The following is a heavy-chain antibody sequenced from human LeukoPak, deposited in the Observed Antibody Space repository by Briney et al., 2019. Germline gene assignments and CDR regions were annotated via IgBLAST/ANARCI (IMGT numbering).Heavy chain of an antibody. V-gene: IGHV3-23*01. J-gene: IGHJ4*02. D-gene: IGHD5-18*01. CDR3: ASNGRYNYGYDY. Sequence: GGSLRLSCAASGFTFSSYAMSWVRQAPGKGLEWVSAISGSGGNTYYADSVKGRFTISSDNSKNTLYLQMNSLRAEDTAVYYCASNGRYNYGYDYWGQGTLVTVSS. CDR2: ISGSGGNT. CDR1: GFTFSSYA.